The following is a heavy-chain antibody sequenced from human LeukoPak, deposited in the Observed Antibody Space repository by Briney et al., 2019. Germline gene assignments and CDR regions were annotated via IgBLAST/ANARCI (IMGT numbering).Heavy chain of an antibody. D-gene: IGHD3-3*01. CDR2: TSYDGSNK. V-gene: IGHV3-30-3*01. CDR1: GFTFTNAW. Sequence: GGSLGLSCAASGFTFTNAWMSWVRQPPGKGLEWVAVTSYDGSNKYYADSVKGRFTISRDNSKNTLYLQMNSLRAEDTAVYYCARDHSLEYGNWFDPWGQGILVTVSS. CDR3: ARDHSLEYGNWFDP. J-gene: IGHJ5*02.